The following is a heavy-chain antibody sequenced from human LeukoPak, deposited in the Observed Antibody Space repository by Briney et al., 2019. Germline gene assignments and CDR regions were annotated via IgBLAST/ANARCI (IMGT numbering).Heavy chain of an antibody. V-gene: IGHV4-59*12. Sequence: PSETLSLTCTVSGGSISSYYWSWIRQPPGKGLEWIGYIYYSGSTNYNPSLKSRVTISVDTSKNQFSLKLSSVTAADTAVYYCASHGWLRYFDYWGQGTLVTVSS. CDR2: IYYSGST. D-gene: IGHD6-19*01. CDR3: ASHGWLRYFDY. CDR1: GGSISSYY. J-gene: IGHJ4*02.